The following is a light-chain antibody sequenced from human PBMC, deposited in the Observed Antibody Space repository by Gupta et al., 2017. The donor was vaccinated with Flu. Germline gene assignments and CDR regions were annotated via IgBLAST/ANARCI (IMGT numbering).Light chain of an antibody. J-gene: IGKJ5*01. V-gene: IGKV3-15*01. CDR1: QSVGSS. Sequence: EIVMTQSPATLSVSPGERVTPSCRASQSVGSSLAWYQQRPGQVPRLLIFDASTRIGGVPDRFSGSGSGTEFTLTISSLQSEDFAVYYCQQYNKWPPITFGQGTRLDIK. CDR2: DAS. CDR3: QQYNKWPPIT.